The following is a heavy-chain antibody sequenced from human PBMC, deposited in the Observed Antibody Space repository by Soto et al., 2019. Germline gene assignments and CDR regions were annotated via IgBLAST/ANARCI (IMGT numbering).Heavy chain of an antibody. CDR3: ARGHDPYSNYPTGGY. V-gene: IGHV3-30-3*01. Sequence: QVQLVESGGGVVQPGRSLRLSCAASGFTFSSYAMHWVRQAPGKGLEWVAVISYDGSNKYYADSVKGRFTISRDNSKNTLYLQMNSLRAEDTAVYYCARGHDPYSNYPTGGYWGQGTLVTVSS. CDR2: ISYDGSNK. D-gene: IGHD4-4*01. CDR1: GFTFSSYA. J-gene: IGHJ4*02.